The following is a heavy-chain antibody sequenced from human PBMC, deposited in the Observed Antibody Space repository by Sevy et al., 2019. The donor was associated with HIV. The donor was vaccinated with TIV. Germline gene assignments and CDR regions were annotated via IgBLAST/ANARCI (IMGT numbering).Heavy chain of an antibody. J-gene: IGHJ3*02. CDR1: GLTFSSYA. CDR3: AKVWLFGGVIVKGSADAFDI. V-gene: IGHV3-23*01. D-gene: IGHD3-16*02. CDR2: ISGSGGST. Sequence: GGSLRLSCAASGLTFSSYAMSWVRQAPGKGLEWVSVISGSGGSTYYADSVKGRFTISRDNSKNTLYLQMNSLRAEDTAVYYCAKVWLFGGVIVKGSADAFDIWGQGTMVTVSS.